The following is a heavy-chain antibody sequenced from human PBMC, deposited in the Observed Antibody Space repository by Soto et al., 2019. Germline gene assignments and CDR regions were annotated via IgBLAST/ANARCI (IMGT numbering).Heavy chain of an antibody. J-gene: IGHJ4*02. V-gene: IGHV3-33*01. CDR3: ASGTEYSGYYSHFDY. CDR1: GFTFSTHG. Sequence: QVQLVESGGGVVQPGRSLRLSCAASGFTFSTHGMHWVRQAPGKGLEWVAVIWYDGRYEYYGDSVKGRFTISRDNSKNTLYLQMDSLRAEDTAVYYCASGTEYSGYYSHFDYWGQGTLVTVSA. CDR2: IWYDGRYE. D-gene: IGHD1-26*01.